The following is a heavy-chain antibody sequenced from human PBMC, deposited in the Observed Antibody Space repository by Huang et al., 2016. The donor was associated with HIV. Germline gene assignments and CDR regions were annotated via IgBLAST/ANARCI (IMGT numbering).Heavy chain of an antibody. CDR3: AKDIKPTLYYGMDV. CDR1: GFTCVVYD. Sequence: EVQLVESGGGLVQPGRYLRLSCAASGFTCVVYDMHWVRQAPGKGLGCVSGISWNSGSRGYADSVKGRFTISRDNAKNSLYLQMNSLRADDTALYYCAKDIKPTLYYGMDVWGQGTTVTVSS. V-gene: IGHV3-9*01. J-gene: IGHJ6*02. CDR2: ISWNSGSR.